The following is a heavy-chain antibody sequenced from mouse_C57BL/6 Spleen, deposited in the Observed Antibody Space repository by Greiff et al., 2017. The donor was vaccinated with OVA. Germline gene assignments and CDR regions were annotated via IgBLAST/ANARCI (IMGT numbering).Heavy chain of an antibody. V-gene: IGHV1-81*01. CDR3: ARNGGDYYAMDY. Sequence: QVQLKQSGAELARPGASVKLSCKASGYTFTSYGISWVKQRTGQGLEWIGEIYPRSGNTYYNEKFKGKATLTADKSSSTAYMELRSLTSEDSAVYFCARNGGDYYAMDYWGQGTSVTVSS. J-gene: IGHJ4*01. CDR2: IYPRSGNT. CDR1: GYTFTSYG.